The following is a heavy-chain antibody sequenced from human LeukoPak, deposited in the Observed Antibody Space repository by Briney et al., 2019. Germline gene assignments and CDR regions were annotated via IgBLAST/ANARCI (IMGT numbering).Heavy chain of an antibody. CDR2: IKQDGSEK. J-gene: IGHJ4*02. CDR3: ARDAAGADSSGYLPPADSFDY. CDR1: GFTFSSYW. V-gene: IGHV3-7*03. Sequence: GGSLRLSCAASGFTFSSYWMSWVRQAPGKGLDWVANIKQDGSEKYYVDSVKGRFTISRDNAKNSLYLQMNSLRAEDTAVYYCARDAAGADSSGYLPPADSFDYWGQGTLVTVSS. D-gene: IGHD3-22*01.